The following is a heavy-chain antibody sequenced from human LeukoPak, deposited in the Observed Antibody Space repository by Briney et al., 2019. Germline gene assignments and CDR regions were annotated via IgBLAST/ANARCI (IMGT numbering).Heavy chain of an antibody. Sequence: ASVKVSCKASGYTFIDYHIHWMLQTPGQGLEWLGWINPNSGVTRYAQKFQGRVTLTRDTAAYMELSSLKYDDTAVYYCARAVSGTLGGAFDIWGQGTAVTVPS. CDR1: GYTFIDYH. CDR3: ARAVSGTLGGAFDI. V-gene: IGHV1-2*02. J-gene: IGHJ3*02. D-gene: IGHD1-14*01. CDR2: INPNSGVT.